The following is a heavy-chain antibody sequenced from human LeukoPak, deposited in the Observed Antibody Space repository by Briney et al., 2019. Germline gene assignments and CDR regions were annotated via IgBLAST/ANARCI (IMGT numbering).Heavy chain of an antibody. CDR1: EFTFSNYW. Sequence: GGSLRLSCVASEFTFSNYWMHWVRQAPGKGLVWVSRINTDGSSIRYADSVKGRFTISRDNAKNTLYLQMNSLRVEDTAVYYCARDSSGADYYDSSGFDYWGQGILVTVSS. D-gene: IGHD3-22*01. V-gene: IGHV3-74*01. CDR3: ARDSSGADYYDSSGFDY. CDR2: INTDGSSI. J-gene: IGHJ4*02.